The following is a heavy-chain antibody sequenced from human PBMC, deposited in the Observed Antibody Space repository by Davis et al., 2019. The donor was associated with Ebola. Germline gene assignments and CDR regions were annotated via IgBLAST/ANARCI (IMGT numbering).Heavy chain of an antibody. D-gene: IGHD2-2*02. J-gene: IGHJ6*03. Sequence: GESLKISCAASGFTFTSYVMSWVRQAPGKGLQWVSFISAGGGSSYYADSVKGRFTISRDNSKDTLYLQMNSLRTEDTALYYCAKDAKDCSSTSCYIDYYYYYMDVWGKGTTVTVSS. CDR1: GFTFTSYV. V-gene: IGHV3-23*01. CDR3: AKDAKDCSSTSCYIDYYYYYMDV. CDR2: ISAGGGSS.